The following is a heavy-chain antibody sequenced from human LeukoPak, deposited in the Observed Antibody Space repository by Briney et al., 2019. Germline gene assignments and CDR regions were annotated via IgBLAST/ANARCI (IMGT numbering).Heavy chain of an antibody. CDR2: IIPIFGTA. CDR3: AREGDTAMVEGPD. Sequence: ASVKVSCKASGGTFSSYAISWVRQAPGQGLEWMGGIIPIFGTANYAQKSQGRVTITTDESTSTAYMELSSLRSEDTAVYYCAREGDTAMVEGPDWGQGTLVTVSS. V-gene: IGHV1-69*05. D-gene: IGHD5-18*01. J-gene: IGHJ4*02. CDR1: GGTFSSYA.